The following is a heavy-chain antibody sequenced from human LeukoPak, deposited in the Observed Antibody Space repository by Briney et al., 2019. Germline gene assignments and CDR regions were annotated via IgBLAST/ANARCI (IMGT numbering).Heavy chain of an antibody. J-gene: IGHJ4*02. CDR2: IKQDGSEK. Sequence: GGSLRLSCAASGFTFSSYWMSWVRQAPGKGLEWVANIKQDGSEKYYVDSVKGRFTISRDNAKNSLYLQMNSLRAEDTAVYYCARIYNPYDFWSGYYTNHMYYFDYWGQGTLVTVSP. D-gene: IGHD3-3*01. V-gene: IGHV3-7*01. CDR3: ARIYNPYDFWSGYYTNHMYYFDY. CDR1: GFTFSSYW.